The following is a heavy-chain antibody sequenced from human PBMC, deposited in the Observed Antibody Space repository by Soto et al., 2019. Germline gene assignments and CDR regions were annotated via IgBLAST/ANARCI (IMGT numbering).Heavy chain of an antibody. V-gene: IGHV3-23*01. D-gene: IGHD3-22*01. CDR2: ISGRGGST. J-gene: IGHJ4*02. CDR3: AKVRDSSGYYSNPLFDY. Sequence: GGSLRLSCAASGFTFSSYAMSWVGQAPGKGLEWVSVISGRGGSTYYADSVKGRFTISRDNSKNTLYLQMNSLRAEDTAVYYCAKVRDSSGYYSNPLFDYWGQGTLVTVSS. CDR1: GFTFSSYA.